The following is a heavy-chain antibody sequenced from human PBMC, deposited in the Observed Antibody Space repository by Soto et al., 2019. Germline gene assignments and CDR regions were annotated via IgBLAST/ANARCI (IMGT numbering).Heavy chain of an antibody. J-gene: IGHJ4*02. Sequence: ASVKVSCKESGYTLTNYYIHWVRQAPGQGLEWMGIINPSGGSTSYAQRFRGRVTMTRDTSTSTVYMDLSGLRSEDTAVYYCAREDLISMRDYYFTYWGQGSMVTVSS. V-gene: IGHV1-46*01. CDR3: AREDLISMRDYYFTY. CDR2: INPSGGST. CDR1: GYTLTNYY. D-gene: IGHD3-22*01.